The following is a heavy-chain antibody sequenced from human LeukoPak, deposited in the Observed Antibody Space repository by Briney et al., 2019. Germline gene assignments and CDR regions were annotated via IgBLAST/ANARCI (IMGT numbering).Heavy chain of an antibody. CDR1: GFTFSSYG. CDR2: ISYDGSNK. D-gene: IGHD6-13*01. CDR3: AKGGSSWYWTAEGGYYFDY. Sequence: PGGSLRLSCAASGFTFSSYGMHWVRQAPGKGLEWVAVISYDGSNKYYADSVKGRFTISRDNSKNTLYLQMNSLRAEDTAVYYCAKGGSSWYWTAEGGYYFDYWGQGTLVTVSS. J-gene: IGHJ4*02. V-gene: IGHV3-30*18.